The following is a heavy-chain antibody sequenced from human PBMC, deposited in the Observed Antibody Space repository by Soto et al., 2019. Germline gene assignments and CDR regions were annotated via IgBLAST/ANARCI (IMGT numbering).Heavy chain of an antibody. J-gene: IGHJ6*04. CDR1: GFTFSNFA. V-gene: IGHV3-23*01. CDR3: AKVAQSTTMDV. D-gene: IGHD1-1*01. Sequence: GGSLRLSCAASGFTFSNFAMRRVRQAPGKGLEWVSSLSGDRRGIFYTDSVKGRFTISRDNSKNTLYQQMSSLRVEDTAVYDCAKVAQSTTMDVWGKGTTVTVSS. CDR2: LSGDRRGI.